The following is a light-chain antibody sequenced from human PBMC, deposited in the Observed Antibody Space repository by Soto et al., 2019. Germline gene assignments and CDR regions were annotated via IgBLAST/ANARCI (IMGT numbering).Light chain of an antibody. J-gene: IGKJ3*01. CDR2: DAS. Sequence: IQMTQFPSSLSASVGDRVTITCRASQDIRIDLGWYQQRPGKAPKLLIYDASNLETGVPSRFSGSGSVTHFTFTISSLQPEDIATYYCQHYDNLPFFGPGTKVDIK. V-gene: IGKV1-33*01. CDR3: QHYDNLPF. CDR1: QDIRID.